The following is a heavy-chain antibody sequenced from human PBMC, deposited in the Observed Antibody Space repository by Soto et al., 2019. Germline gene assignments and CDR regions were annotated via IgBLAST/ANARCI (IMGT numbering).Heavy chain of an antibody. CDR1: GGSISSGSYY. D-gene: IGHD1-26*01. CDR2: IYYNGNT. J-gene: IGHJ6*02. Sequence: QVQLQESGPGLVKPSQTLSLTCTVSGGSISSGSYYWSWIRQHPGKGLEWIGYIYYNGNTYYNPSLKSRVTISLDTSKNQFSLKLTSVTAADTAVYYCVRDGVGAMGMGEMDVWGQGTTVTVSS. CDR3: VRDGVGAMGMGEMDV. V-gene: IGHV4-31*03.